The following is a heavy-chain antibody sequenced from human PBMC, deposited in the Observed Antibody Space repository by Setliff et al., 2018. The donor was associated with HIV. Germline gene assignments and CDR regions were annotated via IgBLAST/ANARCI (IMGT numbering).Heavy chain of an antibody. D-gene: IGHD3-3*01. V-gene: IGHV3-21*01. Sequence: GGSLRLSCAASGFTFSRYSMNWVRQAPGRGLEWVSSISSSSDYIYYAGSVEGRFTISRDNAKNSLYLQMKSLRAEDTAVYYCAKVGSYNFWSGYSSYYFDFWGQGTLVTVSS. CDR3: AKVGSYNFWSGYSSYYFDF. J-gene: IGHJ4*02. CDR2: ISSSSDYI. CDR1: GFTFSRYS.